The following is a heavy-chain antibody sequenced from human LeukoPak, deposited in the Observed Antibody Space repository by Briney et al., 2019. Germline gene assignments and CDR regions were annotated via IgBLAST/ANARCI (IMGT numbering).Heavy chain of an antibody. Sequence: GGSLRLSCAASGFTFSSHWMGWVRQAPGKGLEWVANIKEDGSEKYYVDSVKGRFTVSRDNVKNSLFLQMNSLRPEDTAVYYCARDFCVPYDYVWGSYRHPCGMDVWGQGTTVTVSS. CDR2: IKEDGSEK. CDR3: ARDFCVPYDYVWGSYRHPCGMDV. V-gene: IGHV3-7*03. CDR1: GFTFSSHW. J-gene: IGHJ6*02. D-gene: IGHD3-16*02.